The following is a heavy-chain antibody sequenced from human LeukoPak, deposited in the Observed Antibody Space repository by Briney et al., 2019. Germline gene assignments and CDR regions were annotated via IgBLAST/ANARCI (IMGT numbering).Heavy chain of an antibody. CDR3: ARPYYYMVRGVMRYYYYYMDV. CDR1: GFTFSSYW. Sequence: GGSLRLSCAASGFTFSSYWMSWVRQAPGKGLEWVSNIKQDGSEKYYVDSVKSRFTISRDNAKNSLYLQMNSLRAEDTAVYYCARPYYYMVRGVMRYYYYYMDVWGKGTTVTVSS. V-gene: IGHV3-7*01. D-gene: IGHD3-10*01. CDR2: IKQDGSEK. J-gene: IGHJ6*03.